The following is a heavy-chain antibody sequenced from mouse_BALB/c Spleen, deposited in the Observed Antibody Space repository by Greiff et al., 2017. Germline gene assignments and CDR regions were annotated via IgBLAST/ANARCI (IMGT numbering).Heavy chain of an antibody. V-gene: IGHV5-6-5*01. J-gene: IGHJ2*01. D-gene: IGHD1-1*01. CDR2: ISSGGST. Sequence: EVQVVESGGGLVKPGGSLKLSCAASGFTFSSYAMSWVRQTPEKRLEWVASISSGGSTYYPDSVKGRFTISRDNARNILYLQMSSLRSEDTAMYYCARAHGSRFDYWGQGTTLTVSS. CDR3: ARAHGSRFDY. CDR1: GFTFSSYA.